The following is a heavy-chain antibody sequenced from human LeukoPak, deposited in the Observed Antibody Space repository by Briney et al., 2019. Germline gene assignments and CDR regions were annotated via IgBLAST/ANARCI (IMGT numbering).Heavy chain of an antibody. CDR3: ARDGGSGWYNY. D-gene: IGHD6-19*01. CDR2: IYYSGST. Sequence: SETLSPTCTVSGGSISSYYWSWIRQPPGKGLEWIGYIYYSGSTNYNPSLNSRVTVSVDTSKNQFSLKLTSVTAADTAVYYCARDGGSGWYNYWGQGTLVTVSS. J-gene: IGHJ4*02. V-gene: IGHV4-59*12. CDR1: GGSISSYY.